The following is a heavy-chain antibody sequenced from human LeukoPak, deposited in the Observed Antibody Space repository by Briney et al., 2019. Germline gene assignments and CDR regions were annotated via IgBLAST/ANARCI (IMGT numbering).Heavy chain of an antibody. CDR2: IRYDGSNK. D-gene: IGHD3-3*01. CDR1: GFTFSSYG. V-gene: IGHV3-30*02. J-gene: IGHJ4*02. Sequence: GGSLRLSCAASGFTFSSYGMHWVRQAPGKGLEWVAFIRYDGSNKYYADSVKGRFTISRDNSKNTLYLQMNSLRTEDTGVYYCAKVMMNYDFWSDYSPLDYWGQGTLVTVSS. CDR3: AKVMMNYDFWSDYSPLDY.